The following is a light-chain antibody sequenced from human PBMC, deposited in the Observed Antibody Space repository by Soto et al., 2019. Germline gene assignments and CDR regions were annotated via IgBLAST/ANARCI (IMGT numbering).Light chain of an antibody. CDR1: QSVSSRS. J-gene: IGKJ5*01. CDR3: QQYGSSPTIT. V-gene: IGKV3-20*01. Sequence: ETVMKQSAANPSVSPGERAKPSCRASQSVSSRSLAWYQQKPCQAPRLLIYGASRRATGIRDRFSGSGSGTDFTLTISRLEPEDFAVYYCQQYGSSPTITFGQGTKLDIK. CDR2: GAS.